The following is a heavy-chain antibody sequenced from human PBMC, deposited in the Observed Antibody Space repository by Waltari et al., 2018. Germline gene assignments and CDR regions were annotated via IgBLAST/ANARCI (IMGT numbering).Heavy chain of an antibody. CDR1: GASISSSY. Sequence: QVHLQESGPGLVKSSETLSLTCSVSGASISSSYWSWIRQSAAQGLEWIGRIYTTGTPNSSPSLTSRVTMSIDTSKNLLSLNLRSVTAADTGIYYCARMKNNRESAATWYPPSFDSWGQGILVTISS. CDR2: IYTTGTP. CDR3: ARMKNNRESAATWYPPSFDS. D-gene: IGHD3-10*01. J-gene: IGHJ5*01. V-gene: IGHV4-4*07.